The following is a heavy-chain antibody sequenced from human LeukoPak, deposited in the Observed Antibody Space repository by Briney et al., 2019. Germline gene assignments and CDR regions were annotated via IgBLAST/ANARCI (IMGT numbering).Heavy chain of an antibody. J-gene: IGHJ5*02. V-gene: IGHV3-21*01. D-gene: IGHD3-16*02. CDR2: ISSSSSYT. Sequence: PGGSLRLSCAASGFTFSSYSMNWVRQAPGKGLEWVSSISSSSSYTYYADSVKGRFTISRDNAKNSLYLQMNSLRAEDTAVYYCARDYVWGSYRPTPGDPWGQGTLVTVSS. CDR1: GFTFSSYS. CDR3: ARDYVWGSYRPTPGDP.